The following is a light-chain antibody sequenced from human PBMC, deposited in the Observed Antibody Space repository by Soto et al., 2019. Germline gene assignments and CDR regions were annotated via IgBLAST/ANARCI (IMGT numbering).Light chain of an antibody. Sequence: EVVLTQSPGALSLSPGERATLSCRASHSVDSSYFAWYQQRPGQAPRLLIYETSSRATGIPDRFSGSGSGTGFTFTVSRLEPEDFAVYFCQQYGSYPLTFGGGTKVEIK. CDR2: ETS. CDR3: QQYGSYPLT. V-gene: IGKV3-20*01. CDR1: HSVDSSY. J-gene: IGKJ4*01.